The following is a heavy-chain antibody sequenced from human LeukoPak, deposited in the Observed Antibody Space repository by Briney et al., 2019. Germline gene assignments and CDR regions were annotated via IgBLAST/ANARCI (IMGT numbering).Heavy chain of an antibody. CDR1: GFTFSSYA. J-gene: IGHJ4*02. CDR3: AKVSLAAAGPPDY. V-gene: IGHV3-23*01. CDR2: ISGSGGST. Sequence: GGSLRLSCAAPGFTFSSYAMSWVRQAPGKGLEWVSAISGSGGSTYYADSVKGRFTISRDNSKNTLYLQMNSLRAEDTAVYYRAKVSLAAAGPPDYWGQGTLVTVSS. D-gene: IGHD6-13*01.